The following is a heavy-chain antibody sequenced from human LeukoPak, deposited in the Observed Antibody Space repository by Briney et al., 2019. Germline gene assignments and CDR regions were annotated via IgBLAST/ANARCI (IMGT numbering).Heavy chain of an antibody. J-gene: IGHJ4*02. CDR3: ARKFPGHSSGWVYFDY. CDR1: GGTFSNDA. D-gene: IGHD6-19*01. Sequence: GASVKVSCKASGGTFSNDAISWVRQAPGQGLEWMGRIIPNLGMALYAQKFKGRVTITADKSPSTAYMELSSLTSEDTAVYYCARKFPGHSSGWVYFDYWGQGTLVTVSS. V-gene: IGHV1-69*04. CDR2: IIPNLGMA.